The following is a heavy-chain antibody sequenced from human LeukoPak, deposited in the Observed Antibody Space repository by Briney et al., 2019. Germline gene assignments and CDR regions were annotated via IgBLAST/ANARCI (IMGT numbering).Heavy chain of an antibody. V-gene: IGHV4-59*01. D-gene: IGHD3-22*01. Sequence: SETLSLTCTVSGGSISSYYWSWIRQPPGKGLEWIGYIYYTGSTNYNPSLKSRVTISADTSKNQFSLKLGSVTAADTAVYYCARGPYYYDSSGYYYSYFDYWGQGTLVTVSS. CDR2: IYYTGST. CDR3: ARGPYYYDSSGYYYSYFDY. J-gene: IGHJ4*02. CDR1: GGSISSYY.